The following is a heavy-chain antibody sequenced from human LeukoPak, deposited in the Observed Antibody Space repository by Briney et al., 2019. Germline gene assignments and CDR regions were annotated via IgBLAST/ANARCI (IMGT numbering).Heavy chain of an antibody. D-gene: IGHD4-23*01. V-gene: IGHV3-66*01. Sequence: PGGSLRLSCAASAFTLSSYGMNWVRQAPEKGLEWVSVIYSGDTTSYADSVKDRFIISRDNSKNTLYLQMNSLRAEDTAVYFCARDRRGYGGNFDYWGQGTLVTVSS. J-gene: IGHJ4*02. CDR1: AFTLSSYG. CDR2: IYSGDTT. CDR3: ARDRRGYGGNFDY.